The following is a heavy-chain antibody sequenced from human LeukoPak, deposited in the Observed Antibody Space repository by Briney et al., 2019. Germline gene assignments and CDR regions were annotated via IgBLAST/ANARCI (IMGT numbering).Heavy chain of an antibody. CDR3: AKDQLPHYYDSSGYY. Sequence: PRGSLRLSCAASGFTFSSYAMSWVRQAPGKGLEWVSAISGSGGSTYYADSVKGRFTISRDNSKNTLYLQMNSLRAEDTAVYYCAKDQLPHYYDSSGYYWGQGTLVTVSS. CDR1: GFTFSSYA. CDR2: ISGSGGST. V-gene: IGHV3-23*01. J-gene: IGHJ4*02. D-gene: IGHD3-22*01.